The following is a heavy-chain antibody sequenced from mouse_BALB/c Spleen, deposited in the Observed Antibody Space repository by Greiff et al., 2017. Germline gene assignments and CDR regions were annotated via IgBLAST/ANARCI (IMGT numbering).Heavy chain of an antibody. D-gene: IGHD2-14*01. CDR3: ARWWRYDEGNAMDY. V-gene: IGHV5-6-5*01. CDR2: ISSGGST. Sequence: EVHLVESGGGLVKPGGSLKLSCAASGFTFSSYAMSWVRQTPEKRLEWVASISSGGSTYYPDSVKGRFTISSDNARNILYLHMSSLRSEDTAMYSCARWWRYDEGNAMDYWGQGTSVTVSS. J-gene: IGHJ4*01. CDR1: GFTFSSYA.